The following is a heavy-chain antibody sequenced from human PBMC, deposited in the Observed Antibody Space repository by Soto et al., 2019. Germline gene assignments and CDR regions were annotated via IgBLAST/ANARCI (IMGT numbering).Heavy chain of an antibody. CDR1: GGSISSGGYY. CDR3: ARVDYDSSGYQPACYFDY. V-gene: IGHV4-31*03. J-gene: IGHJ4*02. Sequence: NPSETLSLTCTVSGGSISSGGYYWSWIRQHPGKGLEWIGYIYYSGSTYYNPSLKSRVTISVDTSKNQFSLKLSSVTAADTAVYYCARVDYDSSGYQPACYFDYWGQGTLVTVSS. CDR2: IYYSGST. D-gene: IGHD3-22*01.